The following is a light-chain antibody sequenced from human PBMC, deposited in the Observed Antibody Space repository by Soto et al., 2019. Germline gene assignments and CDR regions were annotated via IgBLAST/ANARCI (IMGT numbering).Light chain of an antibody. CDR2: LNSDGSH. Sequence: QPVLTQSPSASASLGASVKLTCTLSSGHSSYAIAGHQQQPEKGSRYLMKLNSDGSHSKGDGIPDRFSGSSSGAERYLTISSLQSEDEADYYCQTWGTGIRVFGGGTKLTV. V-gene: IGLV4-69*01. CDR3: QTWGTGIRV. J-gene: IGLJ2*01. CDR1: SGHSSYA.